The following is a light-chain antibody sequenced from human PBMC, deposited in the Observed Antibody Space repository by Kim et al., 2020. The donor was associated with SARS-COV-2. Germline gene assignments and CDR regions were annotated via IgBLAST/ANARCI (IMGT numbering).Light chain of an antibody. V-gene: IGLV3-21*04. CDR1: NIGSKS. Sequence: SYELTQPPSVSVAPGKTARITCGGNNIGSKSVHWYQQKPGQAPVLVIYYDSDRPSGIPERFSGSNSGNTATLTISRVEAGDEADYYCQVWDSSSDPRVVF. J-gene: IGLJ2*01. CDR2: YDS. CDR3: QVWDSSSDPRVV.